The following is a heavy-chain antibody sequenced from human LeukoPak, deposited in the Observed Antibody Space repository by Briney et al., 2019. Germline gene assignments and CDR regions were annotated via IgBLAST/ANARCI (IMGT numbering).Heavy chain of an antibody. J-gene: IGHJ5*02. CDR3: AKARSLSSIAARGWFDP. V-gene: IGHV3-23*01. Sequence: PGGSLRLSCAASGFTLSSYAMSWVRQAPGKGLEWVSAISGSGGSTYYADSVKGRFTISRDNSKNTLYLQMNSLRAEDTAVYYRAKARSLSSIAARGWFDPWGQGTLVTVSS. D-gene: IGHD6-6*01. CDR2: ISGSGGST. CDR1: GFTLSSYA.